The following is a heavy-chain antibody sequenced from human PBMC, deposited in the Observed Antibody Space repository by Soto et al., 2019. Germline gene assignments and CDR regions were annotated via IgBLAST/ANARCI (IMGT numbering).Heavy chain of an antibody. Sequence: SETLSLSCTVSGGSISSGGYYWSWIRQHPGKGLEWIGYIYYSGSTYYNPSLKSRVTISVDTSKNQFSLKLSSVTAADTAVYYCASTTGIAAAGLYNWFDPWGQGTLVTVSS. V-gene: IGHV4-31*03. CDR2: IYYSGST. D-gene: IGHD6-13*01. J-gene: IGHJ5*02. CDR3: ASTTGIAAAGLYNWFDP. CDR1: GGSISSGGYY.